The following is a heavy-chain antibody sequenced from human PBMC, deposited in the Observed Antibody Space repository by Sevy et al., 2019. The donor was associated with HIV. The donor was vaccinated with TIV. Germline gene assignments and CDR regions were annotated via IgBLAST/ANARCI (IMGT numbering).Heavy chain of an antibody. J-gene: IGHJ5*02. CDR1: GFPFSGYW. CDR3: ASDPSLSGGAAWGWFDH. D-gene: IGHD2-8*02. CDR2: INTDGSDT. Sequence: GGSLRLSCTASGFPFSGYWFHWGRQAPGKGLVWLSRINTDGSDTHYADSAKGRFTISRDNAKKTVYLQMDSLRAEDTAVYFCASDPSLSGGAAWGWFDHWGQGTLVTVSS. V-gene: IGHV3-74*01.